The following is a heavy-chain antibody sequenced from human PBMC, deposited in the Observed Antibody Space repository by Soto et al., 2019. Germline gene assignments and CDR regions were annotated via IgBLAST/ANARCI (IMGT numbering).Heavy chain of an antibody. CDR1: GFTFSSYW. CDR3: ARDGGSRSYYNVC. CDR2: INIDGSNT. D-gene: IGHD3-10*01. J-gene: IGHJ4*02. V-gene: IGHV3-74*01. Sequence: PGGSLRLSCAASGFTFSSYWMYWVGRAPGKGLGWVSRINIDGSNTTYAGSVKGRFTISRDNAKNTLYLQMNSLRAEDTAVYYCARDGGSRSYYNVCWGQGTLVTVSS.